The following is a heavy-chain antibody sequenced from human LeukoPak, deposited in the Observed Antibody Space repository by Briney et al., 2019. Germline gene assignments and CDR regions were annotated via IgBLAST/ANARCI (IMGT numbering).Heavy chain of an antibody. D-gene: IGHD3-22*01. Sequence: SETLSLTCAVYGGSFSGYYWSWIRQPPGKGLEWIGEINHSGSTNYNPSLKSRVTISVDTSKNQFSLKLSSVTAADTAVYYCARVTSYYDSSGETDYWGQGTLVTASS. CDR2: INHSGST. J-gene: IGHJ4*02. CDR1: GGSFSGYY. V-gene: IGHV4-34*01. CDR3: ARVTSYYDSSGETDY.